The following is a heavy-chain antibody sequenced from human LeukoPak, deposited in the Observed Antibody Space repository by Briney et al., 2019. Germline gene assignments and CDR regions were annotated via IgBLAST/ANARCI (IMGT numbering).Heavy chain of an antibody. CDR1: GGSISSSSYY. V-gene: IGHV4-39*01. CDR3: ARRTRAWSGYYGGFDY. D-gene: IGHD3-3*01. J-gene: IGHJ4*02. Sequence: SETLSFTCTVSGGSISSSSYYWGWIRQPPGKGLEWIGSIYYSGSTYYNPSLKSRVTISVDTSKNQFSLKLSSVTAADTAVYYCARRTRAWSGYYGGFDYWGQGTLVTVSS. CDR2: IYYSGST.